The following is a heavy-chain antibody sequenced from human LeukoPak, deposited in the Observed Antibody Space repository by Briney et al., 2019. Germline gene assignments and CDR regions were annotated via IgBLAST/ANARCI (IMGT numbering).Heavy chain of an antibody. Sequence: PGGSLRLSCAASEFSVGSNYMTWVRQAPGKGLEWVSLIYSGGSTYYADSVKGRFTISRDNSKNTLYLQMNSLRADDTAVYYCARDIGWGIAARPARLFDYWGQGTLVTVSS. CDR1: EFSVGSNY. D-gene: IGHD6-6*01. CDR2: IYSGGST. J-gene: IGHJ4*02. V-gene: IGHV3-66*01. CDR3: ARDIGWGIAARPARLFDY.